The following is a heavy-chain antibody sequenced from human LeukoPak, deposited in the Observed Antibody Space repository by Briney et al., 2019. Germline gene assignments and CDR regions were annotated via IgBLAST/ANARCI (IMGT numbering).Heavy chain of an antibody. CDR1: GYTLTGYY. V-gene: IGHV1-2*02. CDR2: INPNSGGT. J-gene: IGHJ6*02. CDR3: ARVKASSYGIIYYYYGMDV. Sequence: ASVKVSCKASGYTLTGYYMHWVRQAPGQGLEWMGWINPNSGGTNYAQKFQGRVTMTRDTSISTAYMELSRLRSDDTAVYYCARVKASSYGIIYYYYGMDVWGQGTTVTVSS. D-gene: IGHD5-18*01.